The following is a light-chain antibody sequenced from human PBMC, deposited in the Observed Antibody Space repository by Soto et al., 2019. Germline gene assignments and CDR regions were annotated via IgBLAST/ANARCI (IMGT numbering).Light chain of an antibody. J-gene: IGLJ1*01. CDR1: SSDVGSYNL. CDR2: EGS. Sequence: QAVVTQPASVSGSPGQSITISCTGTSSDVGSYNLVSWYQQHPGKAPKVMIYEGSKRPSGVSNRFSGSKSGNTASLTISGLQAEDEADYYCCSYAGSSTFEVFGTGTKLTVL. CDR3: CSYAGSSTFEV. V-gene: IGLV2-23*03.